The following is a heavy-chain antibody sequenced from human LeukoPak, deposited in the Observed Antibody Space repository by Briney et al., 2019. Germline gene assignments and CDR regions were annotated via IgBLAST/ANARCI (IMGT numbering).Heavy chain of an antibody. CDR3: AKAAWSAYYRGIDY. D-gene: IGHD3-3*01. Sequence: GGSLRLSCAASGFTFSSYAMGWVRQAPGKGLEWVSVISGSGERTSYADSVKGRFTISRDNSKNTLYMQMNSLRAEDTAEYYCAKAAWSAYYRGIDYWGQGTLVTVSS. J-gene: IGHJ4*02. V-gene: IGHV3-23*01. CDR2: ISGSGERT. CDR1: GFTFSSYA.